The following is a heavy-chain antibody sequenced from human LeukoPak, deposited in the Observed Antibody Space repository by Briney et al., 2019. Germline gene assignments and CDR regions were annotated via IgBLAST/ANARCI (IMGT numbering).Heavy chain of an antibody. J-gene: IGHJ4*02. D-gene: IGHD6-13*01. CDR3: ARVTGYRIEDYFDY. CDR2: IYYSGST. V-gene: IGHV4-59*01. Sequence: PETLSLTCTVSGGSISSYYWSWIRQPPGKGLEWIGYIYYSGSTNYNPSLKSRVTISVETSKNEFSLELRSVTAADTAVYYCARVTGYRIEDYFDYWGQGTLVTVSS. CDR1: GGSISSYY.